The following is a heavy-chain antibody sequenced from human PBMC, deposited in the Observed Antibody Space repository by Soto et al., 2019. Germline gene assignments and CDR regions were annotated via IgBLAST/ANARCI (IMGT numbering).Heavy chain of an antibody. CDR2: IYYSGST. CDR1: GGSVSSGSYY. V-gene: IGHV4-61*01. J-gene: IGHJ4*02. Sequence: SETLSLTCTVSGGSVSSGSYYWSWIRQHPGKGLEWIGYIYYSGSTNYNPSLKSRVTISVDTSKNQFSLKLSSVTAADTAVYYCARDGREHYFDYWGQGTLVTVSS. CDR3: ARDGREHYFDY. D-gene: IGHD1-26*01.